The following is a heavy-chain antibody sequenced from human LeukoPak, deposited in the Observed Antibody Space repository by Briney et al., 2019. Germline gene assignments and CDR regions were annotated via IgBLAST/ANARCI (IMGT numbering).Heavy chain of an antibody. D-gene: IGHD3-3*01. CDR2: IKQDGSEK. CDR3: ARDRVLRFLEWFHDY. Sequence: GGSLRLSCAASGFTFGSYWMSWVRQAPGKGLEWVANIKQDGSEKYYVDSVKGRFTISRDNAKNSLYLQMNSLRAEDTAVYYCARDRVLRFLEWFHDYWGQGTLVTVSS. CDR1: GFTFGSYW. J-gene: IGHJ4*02. V-gene: IGHV3-7*01.